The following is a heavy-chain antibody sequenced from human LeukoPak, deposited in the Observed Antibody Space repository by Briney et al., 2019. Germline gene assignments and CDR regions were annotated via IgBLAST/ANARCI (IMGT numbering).Heavy chain of an antibody. V-gene: IGHV3-23*01. CDR1: GFTFSSYA. J-gene: IGHJ4*02. D-gene: IGHD4-17*01. CDR2: ISGSGGST. Sequence: GRSLRLSCAASGFTFSSYAMSWVRQAPGKGLEWVSAISGSGGSTYYADSVKGRFTISRDNSKNTLYLQMNSLRAEDTAVYYCAKRSDYGDYDQELDYWGQGTLVTVSS. CDR3: AKRSDYGDYDQELDY.